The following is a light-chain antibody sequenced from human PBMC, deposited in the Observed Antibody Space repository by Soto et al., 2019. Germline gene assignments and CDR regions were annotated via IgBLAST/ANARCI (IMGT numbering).Light chain of an antibody. CDR2: GAS. J-gene: IGKJ3*01. Sequence: EIVLTQSPGTLSLSPGDTATLSCRASQGVSADSLAWYQQRLGQAPRLLIYGASNRAAGIPDRFSGNGSGTDFTLTISRLESEDFALYYCHQYGSTPFTFGPGTKVDIK. CDR1: QGVSADS. CDR3: HQYGSTPFT. V-gene: IGKV3-20*01.